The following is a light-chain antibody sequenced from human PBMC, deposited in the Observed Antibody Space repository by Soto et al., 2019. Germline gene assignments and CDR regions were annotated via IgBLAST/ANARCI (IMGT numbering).Light chain of an antibody. V-gene: IGLV1-40*01. Sequence: QSDLTHPPSVSWPRGQRVSISCPGSTSNLGAPYELDWYQHLPGTAPNPLTYGDDNRPSGVLDRFSGSKSGTSASPAIPRLHADDEADYYCQSYDISLHNYVCGAGTKRPV. CDR1: TSNLGAPYE. CDR3: QSYDISLHNYV. CDR2: GDD. J-gene: IGLJ1*01.